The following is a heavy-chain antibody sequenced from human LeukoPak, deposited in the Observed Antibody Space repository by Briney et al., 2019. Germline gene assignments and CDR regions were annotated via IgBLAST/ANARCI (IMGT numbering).Heavy chain of an antibody. D-gene: IGHD5-24*01. CDR2: IYYSGST. V-gene: IGHV4-59*08. CDR3: ARLEEMATTGFYDMDV. CDR1: GGSISSYY. J-gene: IGHJ6*02. Sequence: SETLSLTCTVSGGSISSYYWSWIRQPPGKGLEWIGYIYYSGSTNYNPSLKSRVTISVDTSKNQLSLKLSCVTAADTAVYYCARLEEMATTGFYDMDVWGQGTTVTVSS.